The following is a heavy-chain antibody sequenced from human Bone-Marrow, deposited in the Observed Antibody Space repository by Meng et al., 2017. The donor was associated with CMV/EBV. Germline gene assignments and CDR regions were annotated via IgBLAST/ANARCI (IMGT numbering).Heavy chain of an antibody. J-gene: IGHJ3*02. CDR2: INPNSGGT. V-gene: IGHV1-2*02. D-gene: IGHD3-22*01. CDR3: ARERITMIVPDHDAFDI. CDR1: GYTFTGYY. Sequence: ASVKVSCKASGYTFTGYYMHWVRQAPGQGLEWMGWINPNSGGTNYAQKFQGRVTMTRDTSISTAYMELSRLRSDDTAVYYCARERITMIVPDHDAFDIWGQGTMVTFAS.